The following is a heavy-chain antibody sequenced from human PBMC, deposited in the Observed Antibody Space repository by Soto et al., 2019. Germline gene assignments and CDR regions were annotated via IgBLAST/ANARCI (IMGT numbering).Heavy chain of an antibody. D-gene: IGHD3-22*01. CDR1: GFTFSSYG. V-gene: IGHV3-33*01. CDR2: IWYDGSNK. Sequence: GGSLRLSCAASGFTFSSYGMHWVRQAPGKGLEWVAVIWYDGSNKYYADSVKGRFTISRDNSKNTLYLQMNSLRAEDTAVYYCARPSSSGYWVHYQDAFDYWGQGTLVTVSA. CDR3: ARPSSSGYWVHYQDAFDY. J-gene: IGHJ4*02.